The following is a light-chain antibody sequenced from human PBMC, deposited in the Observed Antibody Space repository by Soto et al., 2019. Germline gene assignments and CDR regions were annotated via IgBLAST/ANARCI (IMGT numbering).Light chain of an antibody. CDR1: QSVDSY. V-gene: IGKV3-11*01. CDR2: DVS. CDR3: QQRRNWPLT. J-gene: IGKJ4*01. Sequence: EIVLTQSPATLSLSPGERATLSCRASQSVDSYLTLYQQKPGQAPRLLIYDVSKRATGIPVRFSGSGSGTDFTLTISSLEPEDAAIYYCQQRRNWPLTFGGGTKLEIK.